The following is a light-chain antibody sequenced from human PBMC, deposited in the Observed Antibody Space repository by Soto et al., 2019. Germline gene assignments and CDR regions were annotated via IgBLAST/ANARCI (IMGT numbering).Light chain of an antibody. Sequence: QSVLTQPASVSGSPGQSITISCTGTSSDVGSYNYVSWYQQHPGKAPKLMIYEGSQRPSGVSNRFSGSKSGNTASLTISGLQAEDEADYYCCSNAGSSTYVFGTGTKATV. CDR2: EGS. CDR1: SSDVGSYNY. V-gene: IGLV2-23*01. CDR3: CSNAGSSTYV. J-gene: IGLJ1*01.